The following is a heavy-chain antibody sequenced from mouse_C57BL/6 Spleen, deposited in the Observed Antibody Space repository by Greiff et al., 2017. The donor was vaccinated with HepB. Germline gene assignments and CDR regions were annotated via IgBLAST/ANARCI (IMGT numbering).Heavy chain of an antibody. J-gene: IGHJ3*01. CDR2: IDPSDSYT. Sequence: QVQLQQPGAELVRPGTSVKLSCKASGYTFTSYWMHWVKQRPGQGLEWIGVIDPSDSYTNYNQKFKGKATLTVDTSSSTAYMQLSSLTSEDSAVYYCAREGKTTFAYWGQGTLVTVSA. D-gene: IGHD2-1*01. V-gene: IGHV1-59*01. CDR3: AREGKTTFAY. CDR1: GYTFTSYW.